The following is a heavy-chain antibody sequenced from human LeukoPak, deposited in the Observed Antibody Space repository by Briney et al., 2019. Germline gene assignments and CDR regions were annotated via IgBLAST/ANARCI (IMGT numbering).Heavy chain of an antibody. CDR2: INHSGST. Sequence: SETLSLTCAVYGGSFSGYYWSWTRQPPGKGLEWIGEINHSGSTNYNPSLKSRVTISVDTSKNQFSLKLSSVTAADTAVYYCARAPYYGGNPFDYWGQGTLVTVSS. D-gene: IGHD4-23*01. J-gene: IGHJ4*02. CDR1: GGSFSGYY. CDR3: ARAPYYGGNPFDY. V-gene: IGHV4-34*01.